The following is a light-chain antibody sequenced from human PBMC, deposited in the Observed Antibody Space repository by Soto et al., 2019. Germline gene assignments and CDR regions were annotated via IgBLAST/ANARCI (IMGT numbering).Light chain of an antibody. Sequence: QLVLTQPPSVSGAPGQRVTISCTGSSSNIGAGYDVHWYQQLPGTAPKLLFYGNTNRPSGVPDRFSGSKSGTSASLAITGLQSEDEADYYCQSYDSSLTGAVFGGGTKVTVL. CDR2: GNT. V-gene: IGLV1-40*01. J-gene: IGLJ2*01. CDR1: SSNIGAGYD. CDR3: QSYDSSLTGAV.